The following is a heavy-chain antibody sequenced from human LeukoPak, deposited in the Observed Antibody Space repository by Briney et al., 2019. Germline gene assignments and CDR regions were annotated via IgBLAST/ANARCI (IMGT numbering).Heavy chain of an antibody. Sequence: GRSLRLSCAASGISFRSYGMHWVRQAPGKGLEWVTFIWYDASNKYYAESVKGRFTISRDNSRNTVFLQMNSLRAEDTAVYYCARLWFGELANYWGQGTLVTVSS. CDR2: IWYDASNK. V-gene: IGHV3-33*01. D-gene: IGHD3-10*01. CDR3: ARLWFGELANY. J-gene: IGHJ4*02. CDR1: GISFRSYG.